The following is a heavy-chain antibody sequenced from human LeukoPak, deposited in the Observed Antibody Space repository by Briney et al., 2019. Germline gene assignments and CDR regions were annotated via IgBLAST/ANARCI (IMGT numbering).Heavy chain of an antibody. CDR2: IYTSGST. D-gene: IGHD3-3*01. CDR1: GGSISSYY. CDR3: ARDSPPLYDFWSGYYSSSCWYFDL. J-gene: IGHJ2*01. Sequence: SETLSLTCTVSGGSISSYYWSWIRQPAGKGLEWIGRIYTSGSTNYNPSLKSRVTMSVDTSKNQFSLKLSSVTAADTAVYYCARDSPPLYDFWSGYYSSSCWYFDLWGRGTLVTVSS. V-gene: IGHV4-4*07.